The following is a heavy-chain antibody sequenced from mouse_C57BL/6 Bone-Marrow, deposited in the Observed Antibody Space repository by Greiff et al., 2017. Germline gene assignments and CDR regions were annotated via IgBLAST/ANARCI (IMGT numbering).Heavy chain of an antibody. CDR3: ARKQLRLRYYFDY. Sequence: VQLQESGAELARPGASVKMSCKASGYTFTSYTMNWVKQRPGQGLEWIGYINPSSGYTKYNQKFKDKATLTADKSSSTAYMQLSSLTSEDSAVYYCARKQLRLRYYFDYWGQGTTLTVSS. J-gene: IGHJ2*01. CDR2: INPSSGYT. D-gene: IGHD3-2*02. CDR1: GYTFTSYT. V-gene: IGHV1-4*01.